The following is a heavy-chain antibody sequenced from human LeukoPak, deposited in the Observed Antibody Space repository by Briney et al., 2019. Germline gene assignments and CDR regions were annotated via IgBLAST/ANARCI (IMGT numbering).Heavy chain of an antibody. CDR2: INHSGST. Sequence: SETLSLTCAVYGGSFSGYYWSWIRQPPGKGLEWIGEINHSGSTNYNPSLKSRVTISVDTSKNQFSLKLSSVTAADTAVYYCARGGSSGWYGNYYFDYWGQGTLVTVSS. CDR1: GGSFSGYY. CDR3: ARGGSSGWYGNYYFDY. D-gene: IGHD6-19*01. V-gene: IGHV4-34*01. J-gene: IGHJ4*02.